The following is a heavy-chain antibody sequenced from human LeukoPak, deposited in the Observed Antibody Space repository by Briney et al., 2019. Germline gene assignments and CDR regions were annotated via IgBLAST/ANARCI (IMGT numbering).Heavy chain of an antibody. CDR1: GFTFSSYW. CDR3: ARAEGSGHFDY. J-gene: IGHJ4*02. V-gene: IGHV3-7*01. CDR2: IKQDGSEK. Sequence: PGGSLRLSCAVSGFTFSSYWMSWVRQAPGKGLEWVANIKQDGSEKYYVDSVKGRFTISRDNAKNSLYLQMNSLRAEDTAVYYCARAEGSGHFDYWGQGTLVTVSS. D-gene: IGHD3-10*01.